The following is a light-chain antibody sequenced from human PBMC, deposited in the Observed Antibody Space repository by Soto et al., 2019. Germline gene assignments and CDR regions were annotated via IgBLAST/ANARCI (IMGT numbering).Light chain of an antibody. CDR3: SSFAGSNNFTYV. J-gene: IGLJ1*01. V-gene: IGLV2-8*01. Sequence: QSVLAQPPSASGSPGQSVTISCTGTSSDVGAYDYVSWYQQHPGKAPKLMIYEINKRPSGVPDRFSGSKSGNTASLTVSGLQAEDEADYSCSSFAGSNNFTYVFGNGTKVTVL. CDR1: SSDVGAYDY. CDR2: EIN.